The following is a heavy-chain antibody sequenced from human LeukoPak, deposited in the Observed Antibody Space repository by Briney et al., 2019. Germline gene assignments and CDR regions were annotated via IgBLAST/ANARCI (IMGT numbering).Heavy chain of an antibody. CDR2: INHSGST. J-gene: IGHJ6*02. D-gene: IGHD3-22*01. CDR3: ARTYYYDSSTGMDV. Sequence: SETLSLTCAVYGGSFSGYYWSWIRQPPGKGLEWIGEINHSGSTNYNPSLKSRVTISVDTSKNQFSLKLSSVTAADTAVYYCARTYYYDSSTGMDVWGQGTTVTASS. V-gene: IGHV4-34*01. CDR1: GGSFSGYY.